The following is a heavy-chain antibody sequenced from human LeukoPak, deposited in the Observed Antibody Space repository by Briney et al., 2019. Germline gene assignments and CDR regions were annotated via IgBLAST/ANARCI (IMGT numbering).Heavy chain of an antibody. CDR2: IIPILGIA. Sequence: SVKVPCKASGGTFSSYAISWVRQAPGQGLEWMGRIIPILGIANYAQKFQGRVTITADKSTSTAYMELSSLRSEDTAVYYCARVSYGGNSDWGQGTLVTVSS. CDR1: GGTFSSYA. D-gene: IGHD4-23*01. V-gene: IGHV1-69*04. CDR3: ARVSYGGNSD. J-gene: IGHJ4*02.